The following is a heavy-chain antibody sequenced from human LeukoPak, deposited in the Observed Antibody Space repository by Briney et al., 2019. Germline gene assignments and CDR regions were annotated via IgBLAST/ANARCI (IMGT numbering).Heavy chain of an antibody. V-gene: IGHV3-23*01. CDR3: AKALRTDYYYYMDV. Sequence: PGGSLRLSCAASGLTFSNYAMNWVCQAPGKGLEWVSTISGSAGSTYYADAVKGRFTISRDNSKSTLYLQMNSLRADDTAVYYCAKALRTDYYYYMDVWGKGTTVTVSS. CDR1: GLTFSNYA. CDR2: ISGSAGST. J-gene: IGHJ6*03.